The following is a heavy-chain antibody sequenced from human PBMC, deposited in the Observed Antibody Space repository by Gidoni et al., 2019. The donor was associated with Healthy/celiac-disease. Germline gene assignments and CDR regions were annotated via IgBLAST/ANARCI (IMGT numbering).Heavy chain of an antibody. J-gene: IGHJ4*02. CDR3: ARDSGRGQLQHLDY. CDR1: GYTFTSYY. D-gene: IGHD2-2*01. V-gene: IGHV1-46*01. Sequence: VKLVQSGAEVNKPGSSVKASCRASGYTFTSYYMHWVRQAPGHGLEWMGIINPSGGSTSYAQKFQGRVTMTRDTSTSTVYMELSSLRSEDTAVYYCARDSGRGQLQHLDYWGQGTLVTGSS. CDR2: INPSGGST.